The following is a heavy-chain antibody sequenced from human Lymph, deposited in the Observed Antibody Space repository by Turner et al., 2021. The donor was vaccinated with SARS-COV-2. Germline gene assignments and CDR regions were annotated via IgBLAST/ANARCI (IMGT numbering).Heavy chain of an antibody. V-gene: IGHV1-2*02. Sequence: QVQLVQSGAEVKKPGASVKVPCKASGYTFTGHYVHWVRQAPGQGRQGMGWIDPSSGGTDDAQDFQGRVTMTRDTSISTAYMELSMLSSDDTAVYYCARSLGYSSGWYGDAFDIWGLGTMVTVSS. CDR1: GYTFTGHY. D-gene: IGHD6-19*01. CDR2: IDPSSGGT. CDR3: ARSLGYSSGWYGDAFDI. J-gene: IGHJ3*02.